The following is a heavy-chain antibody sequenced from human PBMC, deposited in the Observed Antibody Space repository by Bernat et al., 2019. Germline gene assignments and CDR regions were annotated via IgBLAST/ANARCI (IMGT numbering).Heavy chain of an antibody. D-gene: IGHD3-10*01. CDR1: GGSFSGYY. J-gene: IGHJ5*02. V-gene: IGHV4-34*01. CDR2: INHSGST. Sequence: QVQLQQWGAGLLKPSETLSLTFAVYGGSFSGYYWSWIRQPPGKGLEWIGQINHSGSTNYNPSLKSRVNISVDTSKNQFSLKLSSVTAADTAVYYCARDTRRSQRTYMVRGINWFDPWGQGTLVTVSS. CDR3: ARDTRRSQRTYMVRGINWFDP.